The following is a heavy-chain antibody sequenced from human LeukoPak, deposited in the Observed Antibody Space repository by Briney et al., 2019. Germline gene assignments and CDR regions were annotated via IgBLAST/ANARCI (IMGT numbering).Heavy chain of an antibody. CDR1: GFTFRIYD. CDR3: ARADLGSCSGGSCYGHY. J-gene: IGHJ4*02. V-gene: IGHV3-23*01. CDR2: ISRGGSGTT. Sequence: PGQSLRLSCVASGFTFRIYDMSWVRQVPGKGLECVSVISRGGSGTTYYADSVKGRFTISRDNSKNTLYLQMNNLRAEDTAVYYCARADLGSCSGGSCYGHYWGQGTLVTVSS. D-gene: IGHD2-15*01.